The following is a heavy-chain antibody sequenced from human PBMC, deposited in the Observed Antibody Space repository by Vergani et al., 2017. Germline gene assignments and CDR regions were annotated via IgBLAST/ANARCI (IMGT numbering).Heavy chain of an antibody. CDR1: GFSLSNARMG. Sequence: QVTLQESGPVLVKPTETLTLTCTVSGFSLSNARMGVSWIRQPPGKALEWLAHIFSNDEKSYSTSLKSRLTISKDTSKSQVVLTMTNMDPVDTATYYCARIPNYDILTGYKRRNWFDPWGQGTLVTVSS. CDR2: IFSNDEK. J-gene: IGHJ5*02. V-gene: IGHV2-26*01. D-gene: IGHD3-9*01. CDR3: ARIPNYDILTGYKRRNWFDP.